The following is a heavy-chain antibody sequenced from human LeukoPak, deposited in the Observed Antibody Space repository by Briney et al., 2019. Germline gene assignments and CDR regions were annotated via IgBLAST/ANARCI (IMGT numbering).Heavy chain of an antibody. D-gene: IGHD2-21*02. V-gene: IGHV1-46*01. CDR3: ASLSYRAYCGGDCYHN. Sequence: GASVKVSCKASGYTFTSYGISWVRQAPGQGLEWMGIINPSGGSTSYAQKFQGRVTMTRDMSTSTVYMELSSLRSEDTAVYYCASLSYRAYCGGDCYHNWGQGTLVTVSS. CDR1: GYTFTSYG. J-gene: IGHJ4*02. CDR2: INPSGGST.